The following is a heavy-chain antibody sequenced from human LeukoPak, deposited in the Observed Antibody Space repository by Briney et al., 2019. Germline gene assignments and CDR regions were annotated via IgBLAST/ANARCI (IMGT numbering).Heavy chain of an antibody. CDR2: ISSSGSAI. Sequence: GGTLRLSCAASGFTFSGYEMDWVRPAPGKGLEWVSYISSSGSAIYYADSVKGRFTISRDNAKNSLYVQMNRLRAEDTAVYYCARACSGGSCYTGYYYGMDVWGKGTTVTGSS. J-gene: IGHJ6*04. V-gene: IGHV3-48*03. CDR1: GFTFSGYE. D-gene: IGHD2-15*01. CDR3: ARACSGGSCYTGYYYGMDV.